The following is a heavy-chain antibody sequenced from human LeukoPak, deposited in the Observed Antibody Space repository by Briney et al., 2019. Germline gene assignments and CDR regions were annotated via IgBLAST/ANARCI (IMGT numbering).Heavy chain of an antibody. CDR1: GYRFSDYW. J-gene: IGHJ4*02. CDR2: LKQDKSEI. CDR3: AKDIVVVPAASNFDY. Sequence: GGSLRLSCIVSGYRFSDYWISWVRQAPGKGLEWVASLKQDKSEIYYVDSVKGRFTISRDNAKNSLYLQMNSLRAEDTAVYYCAKDIVVVPAASNFDYWGQGTLVTVSS. D-gene: IGHD2-2*01. V-gene: IGHV3-7*03.